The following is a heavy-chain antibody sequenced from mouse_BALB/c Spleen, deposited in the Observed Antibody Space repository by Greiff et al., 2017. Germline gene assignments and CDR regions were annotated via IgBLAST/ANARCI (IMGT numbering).Heavy chain of an antibody. D-gene: IGHD1-2*01. Sequence: VQLQQSGAELVKPGASVKLSCTASGFNIKDTYMHWVKQRPEQGLEWIGRIDPANGDTKYDPKFQGKATITADTSSNTAYLQLSSLTSEDTAVYYCARRVLRLQAMDYWGQGTSVTVSS. CDR1: GFNIKDTY. CDR2: IDPANGDT. J-gene: IGHJ4*01. V-gene: IGHV14-3*02. CDR3: ARRVLRLQAMDY.